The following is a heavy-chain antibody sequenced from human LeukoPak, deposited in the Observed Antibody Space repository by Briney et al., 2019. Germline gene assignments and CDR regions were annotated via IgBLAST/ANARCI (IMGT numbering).Heavy chain of an antibody. Sequence: GGSLRLSCAASGFTFSNYAMSWVRQAPGKGLEWVSTISGSGGTTNYADSVKGRFTISRDNSKNTLYMQMNSLRAEDTAVYYCAKDRVNDYVWGSYRSNWFDPWGQGTLVTVSS. CDR1: GFTFSNYA. V-gene: IGHV3-23*01. D-gene: IGHD3-16*02. J-gene: IGHJ5*02. CDR3: AKDRVNDYVWGSYRSNWFDP. CDR2: ISGSGGTT.